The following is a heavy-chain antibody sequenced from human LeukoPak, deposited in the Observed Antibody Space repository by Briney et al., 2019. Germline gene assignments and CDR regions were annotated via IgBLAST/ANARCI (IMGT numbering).Heavy chain of an antibody. CDR1: GGSISSSSYY. CDR2: IYYSGST. V-gene: IGHV4-39*07. D-gene: IGHD3-22*01. CDR3: ARDRGPNYYGSSGRRVPWYFDL. J-gene: IGHJ2*01. Sequence: SETLSLTCTVSGGSISSSSYYWGWIRQPPGKGLEWIGSIYYSGSTYYNPSLKSRVTISVDTSKNQFSLKLSSVTAADTAVYYCARDRGPNYYGSSGRRVPWYFDLWGRGTLVTVSS.